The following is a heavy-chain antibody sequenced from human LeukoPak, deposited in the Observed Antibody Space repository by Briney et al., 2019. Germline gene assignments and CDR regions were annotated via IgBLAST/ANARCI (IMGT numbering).Heavy chain of an antibody. CDR1: GVSISSSSYY. J-gene: IGHJ5*02. V-gene: IGHV4-39*07. CDR3: ARAYSSSWYFNWFDP. Sequence: SETLSLTCTVSGVSISSSSYYWGWVRQPRGKGLKWIGSMYYSGSTYYNPSLKSQITRSVDTAKNPYSLKLSSVTAADTSVYYCARAYSSSWYFNWFDPWGQGTLVTVSS. CDR2: MYYSGST. D-gene: IGHD6-13*01.